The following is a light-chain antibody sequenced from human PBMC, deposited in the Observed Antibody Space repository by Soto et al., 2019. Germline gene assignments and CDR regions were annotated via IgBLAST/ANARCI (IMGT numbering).Light chain of an antibody. Sequence: AIRMTQSPSSFSASTGDRVTITCRASQGISSYLAWYQQKPGKAPKLLIYAASTLQSGVPSRFSGSASGTDFTITPRYQQSEDLATYYYQQYYNYPQTFGQGTNEDIK. CDR1: QGISSY. CDR3: QQYYNYPQT. J-gene: IGKJ1*01. CDR2: AAS. V-gene: IGKV1-8*01.